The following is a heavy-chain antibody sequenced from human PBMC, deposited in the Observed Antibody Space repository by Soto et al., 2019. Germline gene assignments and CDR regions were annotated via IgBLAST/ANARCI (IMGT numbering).Heavy chain of an antibody. D-gene: IGHD6-19*01. CDR2: IYYSGST. V-gene: IGHV4-59*01. Sequence: PSETLSLTCTVSGGSISSYYWSWIRQPPGKGLEWIGYIYYSGSTNYNPSLKSRVTISVDTSKNQFSLKLSSVTAADTAVYYCARTSGWIENWFDPWGQGTLVTVSS. J-gene: IGHJ5*02. CDR3: ARTSGWIENWFDP. CDR1: GGSISSYY.